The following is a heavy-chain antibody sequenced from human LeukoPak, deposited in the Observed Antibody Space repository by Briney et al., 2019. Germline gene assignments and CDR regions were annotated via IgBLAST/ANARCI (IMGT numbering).Heavy chain of an antibody. CDR2: IYYSGST. V-gene: IGHV4-59*08. CDR3: ASPSTIGYSSAWYVLADAFDI. Sequence: SETLSLTCTVSGGSISSYYWSWIRQPPGKGLEWIGYIYYSGSTNYNPSLKSRVTISVDTSKNQFSLKPSSVTAADTAVYYCASPSTIGYSSAWYVLADAFDIWGQGTMVTVSS. J-gene: IGHJ3*02. D-gene: IGHD6-19*01. CDR1: GGSISSYY.